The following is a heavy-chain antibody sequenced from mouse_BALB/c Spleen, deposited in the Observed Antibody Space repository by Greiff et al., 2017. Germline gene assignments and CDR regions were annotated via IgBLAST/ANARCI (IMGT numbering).Heavy chain of an antibody. D-gene: IGHD2-4*01. CDR1: GYTFSSYW. CDR2: ILPGSGST. Sequence: VQLQQSGAELMKPGASVKISCKATGYTFSSYWIEWVKQRPGHGLEWIGEILPGSGSTNYNEKFKGKATFTADTSSNTAYMQLSSLTSEDSAVYYCARWGDYDRGFAYWGQGTLVTVSA. V-gene: IGHV1-9*01. CDR3: ARWGDYDRGFAY. J-gene: IGHJ3*01.